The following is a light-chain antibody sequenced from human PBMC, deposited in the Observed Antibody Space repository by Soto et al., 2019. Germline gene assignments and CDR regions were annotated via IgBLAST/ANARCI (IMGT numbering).Light chain of an antibody. CDR3: QQLNSYLSIT. J-gene: IGKJ5*01. CDR1: QSLSGSQ. CDR2: GAS. Sequence: EIVLTPSPGTLSLSPGERATLSCTASQSLSGSQLAWYRKKPGQPPSLLIYGASTRATGVPDRFSGSGSGTDFTLTISRLEPEDFATYYCQQLNSYLSITFGQGTRLEIK. V-gene: IGKV3-20*01.